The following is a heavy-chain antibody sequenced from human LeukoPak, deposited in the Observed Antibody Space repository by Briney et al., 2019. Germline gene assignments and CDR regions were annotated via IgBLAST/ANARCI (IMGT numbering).Heavy chain of an antibody. Sequence: SVKVSCKASGYTFISYDINWVRQATGQGLEWMGWMNPNSGNTGYAQKFQGRVTMTRNTSISTAYMELSSLRSEDTAVYYCASAALVNTNWYYFDYWGQGTLVTVSS. V-gene: IGHV1-8*01. J-gene: IGHJ4*02. D-gene: IGHD1-1*01. CDR1: GYTFISYD. CDR2: MNPNSGNT. CDR3: ASAALVNTNWYYFDY.